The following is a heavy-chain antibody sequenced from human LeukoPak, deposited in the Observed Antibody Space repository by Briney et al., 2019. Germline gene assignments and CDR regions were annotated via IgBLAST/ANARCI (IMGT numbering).Heavy chain of an antibody. CDR3: TITMIAVWFDP. CDR1: GGTFSSHA. Sequence: ASVKVSCKASGGTFSSHAISWVRQAPGQGLEWMGGIIPIFGTANYAQKFQGRVTITTDESTSTAYMELSSLRSEDTAVYYCTITMIAVWFDPWGQGTLVTVSS. J-gene: IGHJ5*02. V-gene: IGHV1-69*05. D-gene: IGHD3-22*01. CDR2: IIPIFGTA.